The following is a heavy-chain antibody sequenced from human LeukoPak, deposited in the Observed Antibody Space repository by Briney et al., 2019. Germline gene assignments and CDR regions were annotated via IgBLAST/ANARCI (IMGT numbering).Heavy chain of an antibody. CDR3: ARGYYDSSGYSNAFDI. V-gene: IGHV4-59*01. CDR1: VVSISSSY. Sequence: SETLSLTCSVSVVSISSSYWSWIRQPPGKRLEWIGFIHQNGNTNYNPSLKSRVTMSVDTSKNQFSLQMRSVTAADTAVYYCARGYYDSSGYSNAFDIWGQGTMVAV. J-gene: IGHJ3*02. CDR2: IHQNGNT. D-gene: IGHD3-22*01.